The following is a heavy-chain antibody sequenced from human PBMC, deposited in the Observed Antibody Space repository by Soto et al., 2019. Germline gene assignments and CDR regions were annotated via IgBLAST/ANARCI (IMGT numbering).Heavy chain of an antibody. V-gene: IGHV4-39*01. CDR3: ARQPAHSELTANATCYFDY. J-gene: IGHJ4*02. D-gene: IGHD1-7*01. CDR1: GVSITRTFSY. Sequence: QLQLQESGPGLVKPSETLSLTCTVSGVSITRTFSYWGWIRQPPGKGLEWIGSVYNTGTTNYKPSPGSGVSISVYTSKSQFPLKWDSGTAADTAVHYCARQPAHSELTANATCYFDYWGRGTLITVSS. CDR2: VYNTGTT.